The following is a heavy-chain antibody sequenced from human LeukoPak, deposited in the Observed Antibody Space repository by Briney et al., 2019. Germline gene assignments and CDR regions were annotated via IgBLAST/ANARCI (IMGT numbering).Heavy chain of an antibody. CDR1: GGSISSSSYY. Sequence: PSETLSLTCTVSGGSISSSSYYWGWIRQPPGKGLEWIGSIYYSGSTYYNPSLKSRVTISVDTSKNQFSLKLSSVTAADTAVYYCATLCDFWSGYYCFDYWGQGTLVTVSS. V-gene: IGHV4-39*01. CDR2: IYYSGST. CDR3: ATLCDFWSGYYCFDY. D-gene: IGHD3-3*01. J-gene: IGHJ4*02.